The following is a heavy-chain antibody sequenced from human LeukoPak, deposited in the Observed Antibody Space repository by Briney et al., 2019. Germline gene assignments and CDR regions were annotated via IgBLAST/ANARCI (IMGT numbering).Heavy chain of an antibody. Sequence: GGSLRLSCAASGFIFSTYGMYWVRQAPGKGLEWVAFIRHDGSIKNYADSMKGRSTISRDDSKNTLYLQMNSLRAEDTAVYYCAKDSLADIDYWGQGTLVTVSS. CDR3: AKDSLADIDY. CDR2: IRHDGSIK. CDR1: GFIFSTYG. V-gene: IGHV3-30*02. J-gene: IGHJ4*02. D-gene: IGHD3-16*01.